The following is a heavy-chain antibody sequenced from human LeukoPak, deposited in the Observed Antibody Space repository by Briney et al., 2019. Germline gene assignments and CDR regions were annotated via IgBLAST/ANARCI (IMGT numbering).Heavy chain of an antibody. J-gene: IGHJ2*01. V-gene: IGHV4-59*12. Sequence: PSETLSLTCTVSGGSISSYYWSWIRQPPGKGLEWIGYIYYSGSTNYNPSLKSRVTISVDTSKNQFSLKLSSVTAADTAVYYCARAPRLRYFDRNWYFDLWGRGTLVTVSS. CDR3: ARAPRLRYFDRNWYFDL. D-gene: IGHD3-9*01. CDR1: GGSISSYY. CDR2: IYYSGST.